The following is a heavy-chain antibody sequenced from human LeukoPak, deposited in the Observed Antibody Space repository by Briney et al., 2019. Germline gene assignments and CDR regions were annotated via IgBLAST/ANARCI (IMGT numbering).Heavy chain of an antibody. J-gene: IGHJ6*02. CDR1: GFTVSSNY. D-gene: IGHD2-15*01. CDR3: ARQRVENYYYGMDV. V-gene: IGHV3-53*01. CDR2: IYSGGST. Sequence: GGSLRLSCAASGFTVSSNYMSWVRQAPGKGLEWVSVIYSGGSTYYADSVKGRLTISRDNSKNTLYLQMNSLRAEDTAVYYCARQRVENYYYGMDVWGQGTTVTVS.